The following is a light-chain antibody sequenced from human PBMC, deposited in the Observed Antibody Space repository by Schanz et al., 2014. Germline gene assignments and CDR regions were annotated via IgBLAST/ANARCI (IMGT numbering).Light chain of an antibody. Sequence: QSALTQPASVSGSPGQSITISCTGTSSDVGSYNLVSWYQQHPGKAPKLMIYEGTKRPSGVSDRFSGSKSANTASLTISGLQSEDEADYYCPSYPVSPTSGVFRGGPTLP. CDR3: PSYPVSPTSGV. J-gene: IGLJ3*02. CDR2: EGT. CDR1: SSDVGSYNL. V-gene: IGLV2-23*01.